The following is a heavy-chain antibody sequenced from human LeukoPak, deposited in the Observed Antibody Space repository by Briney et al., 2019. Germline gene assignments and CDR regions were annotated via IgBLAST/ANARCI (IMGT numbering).Heavy chain of an antibody. CDR2: IIPIFGTA. V-gene: IGHV1-69*05. CDR3: ARGPELERFDY. Sequence: SVKLSCKASGCTFSSYAINWVRQAPGQGLEWMGGIIPIFGTANYAQKFQGRVTITTDESTSTAYMELSSLRSEDTAVYYCARGPELERFDYWGQGTLVTVSS. CDR1: GCTFSSYA. J-gene: IGHJ4*02. D-gene: IGHD1-1*01.